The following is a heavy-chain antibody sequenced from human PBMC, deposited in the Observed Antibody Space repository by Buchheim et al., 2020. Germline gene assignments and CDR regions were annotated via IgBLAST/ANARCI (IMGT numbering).Heavy chain of an antibody. V-gene: IGHV4-34*01. CDR3: ARAASIYGSGSYPRYYYYMDV. J-gene: IGHJ6*03. CDR2: IDHSGST. CDR1: GGSFSGYY. D-gene: IGHD3-10*01. Sequence: QVQLQQWGAGLLKPSETLSLTCAVYGGSFSGYYWSWIRQPPGKGLEWFGEIDHSGSTNYNPSLKSRVTISVDTSKNQFSLKLSSVTAADTAVYYCARAASIYGSGSYPRYYYYMDVWGKGTT.